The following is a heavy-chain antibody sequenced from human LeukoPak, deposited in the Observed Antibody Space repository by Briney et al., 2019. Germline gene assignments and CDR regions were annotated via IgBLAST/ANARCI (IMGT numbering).Heavy chain of an antibody. V-gene: IGHV3-20*04. Sequence: GGSLRLSCAASGFTFDDYGMSWVRQAPGKGLEWVSGINWNGGSTGYADSVRGRFTISRDNAKNSLYLQMNSLRAEDTALYYCARGTLKAAATDFDYWGQGTLVTVSS. CDR3: ARGTLKAAATDFDY. J-gene: IGHJ4*02. CDR1: GFTFDDYG. CDR2: INWNGGST. D-gene: IGHD6-13*01.